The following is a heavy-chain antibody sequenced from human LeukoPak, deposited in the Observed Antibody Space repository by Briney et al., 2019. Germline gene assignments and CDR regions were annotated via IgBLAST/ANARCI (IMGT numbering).Heavy chain of an antibody. CDR2: IRGSDGGT. V-gene: IGHV3-23*01. J-gene: IGHJ3*02. CDR3: ARDPNGDYIGASDM. CDR1: GFPFSDYA. Sequence: GGSLRLSCTVSGFPFSDYAMTWVRQAPGKGLEWVPSIRGSDGGTHYAGSVKGRFTISRDNSKNTLFLQMNSLRGEDTAIYYCARDPNGDYIGASDMGGPGTMVTVSS. D-gene: IGHD4-17*01.